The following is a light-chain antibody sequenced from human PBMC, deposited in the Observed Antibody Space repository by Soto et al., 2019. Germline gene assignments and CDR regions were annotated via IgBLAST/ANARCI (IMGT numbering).Light chain of an antibody. V-gene: IGLV2-14*01. Sequence: QSALTQPASVSGSPGQSITISCTGTSSDVGGYNYVSWYQQYPGKAPRLIIYDVSNRPSGVSNRFSGSKSGNTASLTTSGLPAEDEADYYCSSYTSTSTFYVFGTGTKLTVL. J-gene: IGLJ1*01. CDR1: SSDVGGYNY. CDR3: SSYTSTSTFYV. CDR2: DVS.